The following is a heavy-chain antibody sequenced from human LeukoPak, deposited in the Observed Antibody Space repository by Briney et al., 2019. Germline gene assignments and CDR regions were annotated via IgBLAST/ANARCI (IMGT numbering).Heavy chain of an antibody. Sequence: GGSLRLSCAASGFTFSSYAMSWVRQAPGKGLEWVSDINGSGGSTYYADSVKGRFTISRDNSKNTLYLQMNSLRAEGTAVYYCAKRIQSAMATGYWGQGTLVTVSS. D-gene: IGHD5-18*01. V-gene: IGHV3-23*01. CDR3: AKRIQSAMATGY. J-gene: IGHJ4*02. CDR2: INGSGGST. CDR1: GFTFSSYA.